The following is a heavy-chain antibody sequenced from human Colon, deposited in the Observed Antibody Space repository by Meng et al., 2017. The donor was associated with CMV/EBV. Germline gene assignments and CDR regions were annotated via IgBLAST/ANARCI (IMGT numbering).Heavy chain of an antibody. D-gene: IGHD1-14*01. J-gene: IGHJ4*02. Sequence: GGSLRLSCEVSGFTISDRHMSWIRQAPGEGLEWIIYVTRDTMIYSADSVRGRFTISRDNAKNSMYLQLNSLRAEDTAVYYCVSGITGRPESEYWGQGTLVTVSS. CDR2: VTRDTMI. CDR3: VSGITGRPESEY. V-gene: IGHV3-11*01. CDR1: GFTISDRH.